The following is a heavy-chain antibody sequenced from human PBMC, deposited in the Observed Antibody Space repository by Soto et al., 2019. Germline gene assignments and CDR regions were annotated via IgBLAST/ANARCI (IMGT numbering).Heavy chain of an antibody. CDR2: IYYSGST. CDR3: ARARPDPDGSGSSRRFDP. J-gene: IGHJ5*02. D-gene: IGHD3-10*01. CDR1: GGSISSGGYY. Sequence: LSLTCTVSGGSISSGGYYWSWIRQHPXKGLEWIGYIYYSGSTYYNPSLKSRVTISVDTSKNQFSLKLSSVTAADTAVYYCARARPDPDGSGSSRRFDPWGQGTLVTVSS. V-gene: IGHV4-31*03.